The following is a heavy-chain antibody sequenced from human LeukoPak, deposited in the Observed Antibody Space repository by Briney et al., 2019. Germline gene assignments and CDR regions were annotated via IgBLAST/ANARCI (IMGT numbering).Heavy chain of an antibody. Sequence: GGSLRLSCAASGFTFSTSAMNWVRQAPGKGLEWVSAISGSGGSTYYADSVKGRFTISRDNSKNTLYLQMNSLRAEDTAVYYCATSILTYCGGDCYSPREFDPWGQGTLVTVSS. D-gene: IGHD2-21*02. CDR3: ATSILTYCGGDCYSPREFDP. V-gene: IGHV3-23*01. CDR1: GFTFSTSA. J-gene: IGHJ5*02. CDR2: ISGSGGST.